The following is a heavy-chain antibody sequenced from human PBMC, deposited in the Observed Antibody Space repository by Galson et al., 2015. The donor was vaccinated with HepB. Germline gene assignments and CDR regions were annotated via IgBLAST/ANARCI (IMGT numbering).Heavy chain of an antibody. D-gene: IGHD4-23*01. CDR2: INPSGGST. J-gene: IGHJ6*02. CDR1: GYTFTSYY. Sequence: SCKASGYTFTSYYMHWVRQAPGQGLEWMGIINPSGGSTSYAQKFQGRVTMTRDTSTSTVYMELSSLRSEDTAVYYCARDYGGNSAYYYGMDVWGQGTTVTVSS. V-gene: IGHV1-46*03. CDR3: ARDYGGNSAYYYGMDV.